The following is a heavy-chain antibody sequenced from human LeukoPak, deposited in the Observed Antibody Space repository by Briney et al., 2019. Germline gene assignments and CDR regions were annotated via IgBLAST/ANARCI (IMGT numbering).Heavy chain of an antibody. J-gene: IGHJ6*02. CDR1: GYTLTELS. Sequence: SVKVSCKVSGYTLTELSMHWVRQAPGKGLEWMGRIIPILGIANYAQKFQGRVTITADKSTSTAYMELSSLRSEDTAVYYCASMVRADYYYGMDVWGQGTTVTVSS. D-gene: IGHD3-10*01. CDR2: IIPILGIA. CDR3: ASMVRADYYYGMDV. V-gene: IGHV1-69*02.